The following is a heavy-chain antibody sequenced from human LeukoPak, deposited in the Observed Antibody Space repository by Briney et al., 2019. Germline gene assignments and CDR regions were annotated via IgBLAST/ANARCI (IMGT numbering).Heavy chain of an antibody. CDR3: ARGAAVAGPNGAEYFQH. D-gene: IGHD6-19*01. J-gene: IGHJ1*01. V-gene: IGHV4-34*01. Sequence: SETLSLTCAVYGGSFSGYYWSWIRQPPGKGLEWIGEINHSGSTNYNPSLKSRVTISVDTSKNQFSLKLSSVTAADTAVYYCARGAAVAGPNGAEYFQHWGQGTLVTVSS. CDR1: GGSFSGYY. CDR2: INHSGST.